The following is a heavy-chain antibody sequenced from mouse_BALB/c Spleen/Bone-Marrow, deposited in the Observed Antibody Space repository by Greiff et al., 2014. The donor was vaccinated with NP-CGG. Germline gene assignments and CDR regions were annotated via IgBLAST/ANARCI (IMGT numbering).Heavy chain of an antibody. J-gene: IGHJ4*01. Sequence: EVQLVESGAGLVKPWVSVKFSCTASGFNFKDSFMNWVKQRPEQGLEWIGMIVHANDNTEYDPNFQGKATITTDTSSNTTYLQPTSLTSEADTVYYCARWLVRRDYWGQGTSVTVSS. V-gene: IGHV14-3*02. D-gene: IGHD2-3*01. CDR3: ARWLVRRDY. CDR2: IVHANDNT. CDR1: GFNFKDSF.